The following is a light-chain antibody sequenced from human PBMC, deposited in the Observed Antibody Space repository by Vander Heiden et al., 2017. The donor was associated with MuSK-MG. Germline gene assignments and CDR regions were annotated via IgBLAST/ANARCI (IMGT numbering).Light chain of an antibody. Sequence: NQFTQSPSFLSASVGDRITITGRASQGISRYLAWHQHKPGKAPKLLIYAASTLQSEVPSRFSGSGAGTEFTLTISSLQPEDFASYYRQHFNWYPLTFGGGTKVEIK. J-gene: IGKJ4*01. CDR1: QGISRY. CDR2: AAS. CDR3: QHFNWYPLT. V-gene: IGKV1-9*01.